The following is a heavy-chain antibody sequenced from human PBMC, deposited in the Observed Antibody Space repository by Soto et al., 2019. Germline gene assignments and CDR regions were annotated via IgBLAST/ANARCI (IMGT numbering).Heavy chain of an antibody. Sequence: QVQLQESGPGLVKPSGTLSLSCGVSGDSFSSSTWWTWIRQPPGKGLGGMGDILHTGHTDLSPSLRSRITISIDTSKKEFALKMASVTSADTAVYYCGMSPRRVDGKGDVDYWGPGALVIVAS. J-gene: IGHJ4*02. D-gene: IGHD3-16*01. CDR1: GDSFSSSTW. CDR3: GMSPRRVDGKGDVDY. CDR2: ILHTGHT. V-gene: IGHV4-4*02.